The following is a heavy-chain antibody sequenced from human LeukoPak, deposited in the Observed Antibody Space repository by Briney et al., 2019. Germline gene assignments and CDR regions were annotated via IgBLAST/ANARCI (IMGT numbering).Heavy chain of an antibody. CDR2: ISPTSAYI. Sequence: GGSLRLSCAATGFTLSGHSMNWVRQAPGKGLDWVSSISPTSAYIYYQDSVKGRFTISRDDAQNSLYLEMDSLRAEDTAVYYCARHYFYVGASYNDDAFDIWGHGTMVTVSS. V-gene: IGHV3-21*01. D-gene: IGHD3-10*02. CDR1: GFTLSGHS. CDR3: ARHYFYVGASYNDDAFDI. J-gene: IGHJ3*02.